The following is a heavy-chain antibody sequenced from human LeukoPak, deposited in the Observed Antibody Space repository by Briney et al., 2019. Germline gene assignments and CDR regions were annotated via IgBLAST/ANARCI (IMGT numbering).Heavy chain of an antibody. CDR1: GFTFSSHD. V-gene: IGHV3-33*01. CDR3: ARWTGADFSGYYDY. Sequence: GGSLRLSCAASGFTFSSHDMHWVRPAPDKGLECATFISYNGNTRYYADAVKGRFTISRDNSKNTLSLQMDRLRDEDSGVYYGARWTGADFSGYYDYWGEGTLVTVSS. J-gene: IGHJ4*02. D-gene: IGHD3-22*01. CDR2: ISYNGNTR.